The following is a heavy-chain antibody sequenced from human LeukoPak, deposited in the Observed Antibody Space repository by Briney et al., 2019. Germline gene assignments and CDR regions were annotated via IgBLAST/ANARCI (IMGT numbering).Heavy chain of an antibody. V-gene: IGHV4-59*01. J-gene: IGHJ5*02. CDR2: IYFGGTT. D-gene: IGHD4-23*01. CDR3: ARHRSDTGGKKGVNWFDP. Sequence: SETLSLTCSVSGGSIKNYYWSWIRQPPGKGLEWLGNIYFGGTTDYNSSLQSRLTISVDTFKNQLSLNLQSVTAADPATYYCARHRSDTGGKKGVNWFDPWGQGTLVTVSS. CDR1: GGSIKNYY.